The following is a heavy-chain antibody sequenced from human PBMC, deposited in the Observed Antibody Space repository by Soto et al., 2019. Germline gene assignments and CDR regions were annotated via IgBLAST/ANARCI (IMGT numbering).Heavy chain of an antibody. CDR1: GFTLSNYA. Sequence: EVQVLESGGDLVQPGGSLRLSCEVSGFTLSNYAMTWVRQVPGKGLEWVASISSGCGSSHADSVKGRFTISRDNSKNTVYLQMNSLRDEDTAVYYCGRDPNGDYVGAFDFWGQGTMVAVPS. V-gene: IGHV3-23*05. J-gene: IGHJ3*01. CDR2: SISSGCGS. CDR3: GRDPNGDYVGAFDF. D-gene: IGHD4-17*01.